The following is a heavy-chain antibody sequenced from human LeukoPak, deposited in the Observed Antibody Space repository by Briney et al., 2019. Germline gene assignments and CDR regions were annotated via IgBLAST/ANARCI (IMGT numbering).Heavy chain of an antibody. CDR2: IRSKAYGGTT. D-gene: IGHD5-18*01. J-gene: IGHJ4*02. Sequence: GGSLRLSCTASGFTFGDYAMSWFRQAPGKGLEWVGFIRSKAYGGTTEYAAPVKGRITISRDDSKSIAYLQMNSLKTEDTAVYYCTRDGATWIQLHWGQGTLVTVSS. CDR1: GFTFGDYA. V-gene: IGHV3-49*03. CDR3: TRDGATWIQLH.